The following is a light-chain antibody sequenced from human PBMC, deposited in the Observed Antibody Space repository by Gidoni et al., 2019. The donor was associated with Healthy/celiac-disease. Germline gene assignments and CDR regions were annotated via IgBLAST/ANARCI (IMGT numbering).Light chain of an antibody. CDR2: AAS. Sequence: AIRMTQSPSSFSASTGDRVTITCRASQGISSYLAWYQQKPGKAPKLLIYAASTLQSGVPSRFSGSGSGTDFTLTISCLQSEDFATYYCQQYYSYPSSITFXXXTRLEIK. V-gene: IGKV1-8*01. CDR3: QQYYSYPSSIT. J-gene: IGKJ5*01. CDR1: QGISSY.